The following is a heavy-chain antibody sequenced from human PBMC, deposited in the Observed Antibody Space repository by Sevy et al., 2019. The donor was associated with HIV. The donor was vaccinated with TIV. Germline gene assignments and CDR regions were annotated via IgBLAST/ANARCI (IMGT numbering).Heavy chain of an antibody. CDR1: GFIFSSYW. V-gene: IGHV3-21*01. D-gene: IGHD2-15*01. CDR3: ARDVYCSGGSCYSASYYYGMDV. CDR2: ISSSSSYI. J-gene: IGHJ6*02. Sequence: GESLKISCAASGFIFSSYWMTWVRQAPGKGLEWVSSISSSSSYIYYADSVKGRFTIPRDNAKNSLYLQMNSLRAEDTAVYYCARDVYCSGGSCYSASYYYGMDVWGQGTTVTVSS.